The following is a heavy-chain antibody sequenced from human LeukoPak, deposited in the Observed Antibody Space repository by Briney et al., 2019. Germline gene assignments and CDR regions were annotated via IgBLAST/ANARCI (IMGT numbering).Heavy chain of an antibody. Sequence: PGRSLRLSCAASGFTFSTYAMSWDRQAPGKGLEWVSTISDSGANTYYADSVRGRFTISRDNSKNTLYLQKNSLRADDTAIYYCAKSMTLQWRGFFDLWGRGTHVTVSS. CDR2: ISDSGANT. J-gene: IGHJ2*01. CDR1: GFTFSTYA. CDR3: AKSMTLQWRGFFDL. D-gene: IGHD6-19*01. V-gene: IGHV3-23*01.